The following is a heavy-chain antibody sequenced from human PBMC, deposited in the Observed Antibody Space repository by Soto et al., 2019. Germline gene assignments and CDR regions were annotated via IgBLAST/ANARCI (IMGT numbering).Heavy chain of an antibody. Sequence: PGGSLRLSCAASGFTFSSYAMSWVRQAPGKGLEWVSAISGSGDRISYADSVKGRFTISRDNSKNTIYLQMNSLRAEDTAIYYCAKDGDDSRPPDSFDIWGQGTMVTVSS. CDR1: GFTFSSYA. CDR2: ISGSGDRI. V-gene: IGHV3-23*01. J-gene: IGHJ3*02. D-gene: IGHD3-22*01. CDR3: AKDGDDSRPPDSFDI.